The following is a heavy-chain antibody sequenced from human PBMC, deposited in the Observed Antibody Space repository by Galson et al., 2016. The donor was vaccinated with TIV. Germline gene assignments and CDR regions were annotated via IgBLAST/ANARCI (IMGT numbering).Heavy chain of an antibody. V-gene: IGHV4-31*03. J-gene: IGHJ5*02. CDR2: IYYSGST. CDR3: ARVPLADSSTWSYVRFDP. D-gene: IGHD6-13*01. CDR1: GGSISSGNYY. Sequence: TLSLTCTVSGGSISSGNYYWSWIRQHPGKGLEWIGYIYYSGSTYYNPSLKSRVTISVDTSKNQFSLKLSSVTAADTAVYCCARVPLADSSTWSYVRFDPWGQGTLVTVSS.